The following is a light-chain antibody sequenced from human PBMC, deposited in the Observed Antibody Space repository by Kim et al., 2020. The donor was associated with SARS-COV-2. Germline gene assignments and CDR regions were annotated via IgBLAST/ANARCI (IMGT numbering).Light chain of an antibody. J-gene: IGKJ5*01. V-gene: IGKV3-11*01. Sequence: LSPGEPATLSCRASQSVSSYLAWYQQKPGQAPRLLIYDASNRATGIPARFSGSGSGTDFTLTISSLEPEDFAVYYCQQRSNWPITFGQGTRLEIK. CDR1: QSVSSY. CDR3: QQRSNWPIT. CDR2: DAS.